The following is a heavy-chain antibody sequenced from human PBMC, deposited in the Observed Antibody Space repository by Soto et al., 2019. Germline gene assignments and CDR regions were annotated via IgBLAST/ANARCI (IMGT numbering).Heavy chain of an antibody. J-gene: IGHJ5*02. Sequence: QINLIESGPPLVNPTQPLTLTCTFSGFSLSTSGAAVGWVRQPPGRALEWLALLYWDGDKRYNASLGNRLTITKDTSMNQVVLTLTNVDPAATATYYCAHRATMTIFGLIIDNGIWFDPWGQGTRVIVSS. CDR1: GFSLSTSGAA. D-gene: IGHD3-3*01. CDR3: AHRATMTIFGLIIDNGIWFDP. CDR2: LYWDGDK. V-gene: IGHV2-5*02.